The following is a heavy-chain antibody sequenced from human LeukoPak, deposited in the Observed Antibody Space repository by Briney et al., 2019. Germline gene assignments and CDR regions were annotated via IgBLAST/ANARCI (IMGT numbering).Heavy chain of an antibody. CDR1: GDSMSSYY. CDR3: ARPYRSGRFGAFDI. Sequence: SETLSLTCTVSGDSMSSYYWSWIRQPPGKGLEWIGYIYYSGSTNYNPSLKSRVTISVDTSKNQFSLKLSSVTAADTAVYYCARPYRSGRFGAFDIWGQGTMVTVSS. V-gene: IGHV4-59*01. D-gene: IGHD6-19*01. J-gene: IGHJ3*02. CDR2: IYYSGST.